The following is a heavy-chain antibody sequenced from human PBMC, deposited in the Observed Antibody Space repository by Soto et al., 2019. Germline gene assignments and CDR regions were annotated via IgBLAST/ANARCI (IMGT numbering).Heavy chain of an antibody. D-gene: IGHD5-18*01. CDR1: GYTFTSYD. Sequence: ASVKVSCKASGYTFTSYDINWVRQATGQGLEWMGWMNPNSGNTGYAQKFQGRVTMTRNTSISTAYMELSSLRSEDTAVYYCARDYSYGYGYYYGMDVWGQGTTVTVS. V-gene: IGHV1-8*01. CDR3: ARDYSYGYGYYYGMDV. J-gene: IGHJ6*02. CDR2: MNPNSGNT.